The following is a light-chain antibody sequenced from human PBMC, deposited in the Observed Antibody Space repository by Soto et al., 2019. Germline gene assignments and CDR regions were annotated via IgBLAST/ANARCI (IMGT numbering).Light chain of an antibody. CDR3: QQYGSSPYT. J-gene: IGKJ2*01. CDR1: QSVSSSY. V-gene: IGKV3-20*01. Sequence: EIVLTQSPGTLSLSPGERAALSCRASQSVSSSYLAWYQQKPGQAPRPLIYGASTRATGIPDSFSGSGSGTDLTLTISRLEPEDFAVYYCQQYGSSPYTVGQGTKLEIK. CDR2: GAS.